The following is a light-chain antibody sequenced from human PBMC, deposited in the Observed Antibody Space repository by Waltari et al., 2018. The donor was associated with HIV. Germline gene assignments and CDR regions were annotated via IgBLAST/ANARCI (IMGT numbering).Light chain of an antibody. CDR2: EVS. Sequence: QSALTQPPSASGSPGQSVTISCTGTSSDVGGYNYVSWYQQYPGKAPKVMIFEVSNRPSGVPDRVSSSRSGNTASLTVSELQAEDEADYYCSSYAGSNNWVFGGGTKLTVL. V-gene: IGLV2-8*01. CDR3: SSYAGSNNWV. J-gene: IGLJ3*02. CDR1: SSDVGGYNY.